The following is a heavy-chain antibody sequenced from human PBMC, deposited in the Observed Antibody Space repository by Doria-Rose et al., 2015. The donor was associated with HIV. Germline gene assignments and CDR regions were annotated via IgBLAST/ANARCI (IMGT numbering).Heavy chain of an antibody. CDR1: GFTFGDYP. V-gene: IGHV3-49*04. CDR2: IRSKAYGGTT. CDR3: VRRYYYGSGSYLY. J-gene: IGHJ4*02. Sequence: EVQLVESGGGLVQPGRSLRLSCTASGFTFGDYPMSWVRQAPGKGLEWVGFIRSKAYGGTTEYAASVKGRFTISRDDSKNIAYLQMNSLKTEDTAVYYCVRRYYYGSGSYLYWGQGTLVTVSS. D-gene: IGHD3-10*01.